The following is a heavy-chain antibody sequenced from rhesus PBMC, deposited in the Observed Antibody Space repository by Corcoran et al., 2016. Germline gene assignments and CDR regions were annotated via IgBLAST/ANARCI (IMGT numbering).Heavy chain of an antibody. CDR1: GGSISGYYY. CDR2: MDDNRSST. CDR3: ARIPLDEDDYGYYSYGLDS. J-gene: IGHJ6*01. V-gene: IGHV4-73*01. D-gene: IGHD3-9*01. Sequence: QVKLQQWGEGLVKPSETLSLTCAVYGGSISGYYYWSWIRQAPGKGLEWIGHMDDNRSSTPYNPSLSSRVTISTGTSKNQFALKLSAVTAADTAVYYCARIPLDEDDYGYYSYGLDSWGQGVVVTVSS.